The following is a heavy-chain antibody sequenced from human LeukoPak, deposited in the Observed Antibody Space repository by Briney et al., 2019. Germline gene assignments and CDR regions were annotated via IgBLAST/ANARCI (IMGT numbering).Heavy chain of an antibody. CDR3: AKSITMVRGVTDAFDI. CDR2: ISGSGGST. J-gene: IGHJ3*02. Sequence: GGSLRLSCAASEFTFSTYAMSWVRQAPGKGLEWVSAISGSGGSTYYADSVKGRFTISRDNSKNTLYLQMNSLRAEDTAVYYCAKSITMVRGVTDAFDIWGQGTMVTVSS. D-gene: IGHD3-10*01. V-gene: IGHV3-23*01. CDR1: EFTFSTYA.